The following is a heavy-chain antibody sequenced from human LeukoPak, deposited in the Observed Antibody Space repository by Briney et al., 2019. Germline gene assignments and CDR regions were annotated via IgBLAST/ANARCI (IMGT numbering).Heavy chain of an antibody. CDR2: ISGSGGST. Sequence: GGTLRLSCAASGFTFSSYAMSWVRQAPGKGLEWVSAISGSGGSTYYADSVKGRFTISRDNSKNTLYLQMNSLRAEDTAVYYCAKDRYSSSWYFDYWGQGTLVTVSS. CDR1: GFTFSSYA. CDR3: AKDRYSSSWYFDY. D-gene: IGHD6-13*01. V-gene: IGHV3-23*01. J-gene: IGHJ4*02.